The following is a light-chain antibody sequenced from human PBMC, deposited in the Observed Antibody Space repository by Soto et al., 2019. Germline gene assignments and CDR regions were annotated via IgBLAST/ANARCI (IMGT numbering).Light chain of an antibody. V-gene: IGLV2-23*01. CDR3: CSYAGSSTVV. CDR1: SSDVGSYNL. Sequence: QSALTQSASVSGSPGQSITISCTGTSSDVGSYNLVSWYQQHPGKAPKLMIYEGSKRPSGVSNRVSGSKSGNTASLTISGLQAEDEADYYCCSYAGSSTVVFGGGTKLPVL. J-gene: IGLJ2*01. CDR2: EGS.